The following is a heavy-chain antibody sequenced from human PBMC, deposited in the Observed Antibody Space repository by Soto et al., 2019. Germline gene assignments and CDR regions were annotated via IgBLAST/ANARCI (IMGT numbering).Heavy chain of an antibody. Sequence: GGSLRLSCAASGFTFSSYSMNWVRQAPGKGLEWVSSISSSSSYIYYADSVKGRFTISRDNAKNSLYLQMNSLRAEDTAVYYCARDGGRNEWLRPDDAFDIWGQGTMVTVSS. CDR1: GFTFSSYS. J-gene: IGHJ3*02. D-gene: IGHD5-12*01. CDR2: ISSSSSYI. CDR3: ARDGGRNEWLRPDDAFDI. V-gene: IGHV3-21*01.